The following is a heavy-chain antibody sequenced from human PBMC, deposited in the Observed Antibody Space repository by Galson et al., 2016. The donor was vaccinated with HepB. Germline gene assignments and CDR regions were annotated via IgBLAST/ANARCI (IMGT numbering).Heavy chain of an antibody. Sequence: SLRLSCAASGFIFRDYAMTWVRQAPGRGLEWVTVIWHSGKTKYYEPSVEGRFTVSRDNSNNTLYLQVNSLRAEDTAVYYCAREGWNYIIDYWGQGTPVIVSS. D-gene: IGHD1-7*01. J-gene: IGHJ4*02. CDR2: IWHSGKTK. CDR3: AREGWNYIIDY. V-gene: IGHV3-33*08. CDR1: GFIFRDYA.